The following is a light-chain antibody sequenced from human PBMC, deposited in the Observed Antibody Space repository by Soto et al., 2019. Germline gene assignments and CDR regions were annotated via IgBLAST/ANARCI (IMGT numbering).Light chain of an antibody. CDR2: STS. V-gene: IGKV1-39*01. Sequence: DIQMTQSPSSLSASVGDRVNITCRASQSIDTYLHWYQQRPGQAPSLLIYSTSTLQSGVPSRFRGSGSGTDFTLTIISLKPEDFATYFCQHVYSMPITFGPGTKVDLE. CDR3: QHVYSMPIT. CDR1: QSIDTY. J-gene: IGKJ3*01.